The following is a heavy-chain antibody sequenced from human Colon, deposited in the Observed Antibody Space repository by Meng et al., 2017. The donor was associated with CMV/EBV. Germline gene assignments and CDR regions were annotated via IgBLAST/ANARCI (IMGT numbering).Heavy chain of an antibody. CDR1: GFTFSYHS. J-gene: IGHJ4*02. CDR2: ISSNTHYK. V-gene: IGHV3-21*01. D-gene: IGHD1-26*01. Sequence: GGSLRLSCAASGFTFSYHSMNWVRQAPGKGLEWVASISSNTHYKYYTDSVKGRFTISRDNAKKTLYLQMNSLRAEDTAVYYCARGVGATTGAGFDYWGQGTLVTVSS. CDR3: ARGVGATTGAGFDY.